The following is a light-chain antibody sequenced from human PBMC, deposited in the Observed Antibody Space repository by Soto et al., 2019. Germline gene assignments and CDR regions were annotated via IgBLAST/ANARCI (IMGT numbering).Light chain of an antibody. V-gene: IGKV1-27*01. Sequence: DIQMTQSPSSLSASVGDRVTITCRASQGISNYLAWYQQKPGKVPKLLIYAASTLQSGVPSRFSGSGSGTXXXXXXSSXXXXXXXXXYCQKYNSAPLTFGQGTRLEIK. CDR1: QGISNY. CDR2: AAS. J-gene: IGKJ5*01. CDR3: QKYNSAPLT.